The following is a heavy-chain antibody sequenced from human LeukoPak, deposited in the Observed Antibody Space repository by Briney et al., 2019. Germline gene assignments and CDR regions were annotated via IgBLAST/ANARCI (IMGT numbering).Heavy chain of an antibody. D-gene: IGHD1-26*01. CDR1: GFTFSSFS. V-gene: IGHV3-30*18. CDR2: ISYDGSNK. CDR3: AKGRVGANGYYYYGMDV. Sequence: GGSLRLSCAATGFTFSSFSMHWVRQAPGKGLEWVAVISYDGSNKYYADSVKGRFTIARDNSKNTLYLQMNSLRTEDTAVYYCAKGRVGANGYYYYGMDVWGQGTTVTVSS. J-gene: IGHJ6*02.